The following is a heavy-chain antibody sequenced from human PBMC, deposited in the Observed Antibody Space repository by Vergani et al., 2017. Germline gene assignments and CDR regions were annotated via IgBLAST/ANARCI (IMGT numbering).Heavy chain of an antibody. D-gene: IGHD2-2*01. J-gene: IGHJ4*02. CDR3: ARDLGYCSSTSCYTENYFDY. CDR1: GFTFSSYA. CDR2: ISGSGGST. Sequence: EVQLLESGGGLVQPGGSLRLSCAASGFTFSSYAMSWVRQAPGKGLEWVSAISGSGGSTYYADSAKGRFTISRDNSKNTLYLQMNSLRAEDTAVYYCARDLGYCSSTSCYTENYFDYWGQGTLVTGSS. V-gene: IGHV3-23*01.